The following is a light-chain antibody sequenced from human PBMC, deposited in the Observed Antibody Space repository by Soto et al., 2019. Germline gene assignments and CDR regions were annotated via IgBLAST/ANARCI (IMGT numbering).Light chain of an antibody. CDR1: QSISRF. J-gene: IGKJ5*01. V-gene: IGKV1-5*01. CDR3: QQANAFPLT. Sequence: DTQMTQSPSTLSASVGHRVTITCRASQSISRFLAWYQQKTGKAPNLLIYDASSLERGVPSRFSGSGSGTDFTLTISSLQPEDFATYYCQQANAFPLTFGQGTRLEI. CDR2: DAS.